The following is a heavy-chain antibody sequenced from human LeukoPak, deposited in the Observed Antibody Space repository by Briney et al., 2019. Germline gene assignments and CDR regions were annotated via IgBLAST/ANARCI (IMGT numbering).Heavy chain of an antibody. D-gene: IGHD2-15*01. CDR2: TYYRSKWYN. CDR3: AREWVYCSGGSCYYFDY. Sequence: SQTLSLTCAISGDSVSSNSAAWNWIRQSPSRGLEWLGRTYYRSKWYNDYAVSVKSRITINPDTSKNQFSLQLNSVTPEDTAVYYCAREWVYCSGGSCYYFDYWGQGTLVTVSS. CDR1: GDSVSSNSAA. J-gene: IGHJ4*02. V-gene: IGHV6-1*01.